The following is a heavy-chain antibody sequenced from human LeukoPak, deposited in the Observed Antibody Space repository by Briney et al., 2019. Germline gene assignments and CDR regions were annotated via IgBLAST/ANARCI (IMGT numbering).Heavy chain of an antibody. CDR2: IYESGSS. D-gene: IGHD1-1*01. V-gene: IGHV4-59*01. CDR1: GLSTSSYS. J-gene: IGHJ6*03. Sequence: PSETLSLTCTVSGLSTSSYSWTWIRQPPGKGLEWIGYIYESGSSNYRPSLKSRVTISVDTSNNQFSLKLTSVTAADTAVYYCARALGIGKFYYYMDVWGTGTTVTVSS. CDR3: ARALGIGKFYYYMDV.